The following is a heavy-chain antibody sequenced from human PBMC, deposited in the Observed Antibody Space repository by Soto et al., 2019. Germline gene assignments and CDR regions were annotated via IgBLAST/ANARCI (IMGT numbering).Heavy chain of an antibody. V-gene: IGHV5-51*01. D-gene: IGHD3-16*01. CDR1: GYSFTSYW. J-gene: IGHJ6*02. CDR2: IYPGDSDT. Sequence: RGESLKISCKGSGYSFTSYWIGWVRQMPGKGLEWMGIIYPGDSDTRYSPSFQGQVTISADKSISTAYLQWSSLKASDTAMYYCARQPVMLSYYYYGMDVWGQGTTVTVSS. CDR3: ARQPVMLSYYYYGMDV.